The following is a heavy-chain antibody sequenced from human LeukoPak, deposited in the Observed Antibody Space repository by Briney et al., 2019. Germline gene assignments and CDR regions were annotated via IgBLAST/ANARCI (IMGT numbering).Heavy chain of an antibody. J-gene: IGHJ6*02. CDR1: GFIFSSYT. V-gene: IGHV3-21*01. CDR2: ISSSDTYI. Sequence: GGSLRLSCAASGFIFSSYTMNWVRQAPGKGLEWVSFISSSDTYIYYADSVKGRFTISRDNSKNTLYLQMNSLRAEDTAVYYCARESYFDSSGSGYRCSYYYYGIDVWGQGTTVTVSS. CDR3: ARESYFDSSGSGYRCSYYYYGIDV. D-gene: IGHD3-22*01.